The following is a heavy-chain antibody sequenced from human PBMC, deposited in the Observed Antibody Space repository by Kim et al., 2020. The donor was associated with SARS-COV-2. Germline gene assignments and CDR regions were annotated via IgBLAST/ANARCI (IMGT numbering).Heavy chain of an antibody. D-gene: IGHD3-9*01. CDR1: GFTFSSYW. J-gene: IGHJ6*02. Sequence: GGSLRLSCAASGFTFSSYWMSWVRQAPGKGLEWVANIKQDGSEKYYVDSVKGRFTISRDNAKNSLYLQMNSLRAEDTAVYYCAREGTGYYNYYYYYYAMDVWGQGTTVTVSS. CDR2: IKQDGSEK. CDR3: AREGTGYYNYYYYYYAMDV. V-gene: IGHV3-7*03.